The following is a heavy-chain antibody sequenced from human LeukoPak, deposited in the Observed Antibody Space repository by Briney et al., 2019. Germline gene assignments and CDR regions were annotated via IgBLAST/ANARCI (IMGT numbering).Heavy chain of an antibody. CDR3: ARDSSPWLVLDY. V-gene: IGHV1-18*04. CDR2: ISAYNGNT. J-gene: IGHJ4*02. Sequence: ASVKVSCKASGYTSTNYGISWVRQPPGQGLEWMGWISAYNGNTNHAQSLQGRATMTTDTSTSTAYMELRSLTSDDTAVYYCARDSSPWLVLDYWGQGTLVTVSS. CDR1: GYTSTNYG. D-gene: IGHD6-19*01.